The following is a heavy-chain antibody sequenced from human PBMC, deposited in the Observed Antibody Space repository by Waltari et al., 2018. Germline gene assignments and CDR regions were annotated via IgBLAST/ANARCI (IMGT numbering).Heavy chain of an antibody. J-gene: IGHJ3*02. CDR3: TTGGVKGPHDAFDI. Sequence: VQLVDSGGGLVKPGGSLSLSCAASGFTFSRSWMSWVRQAPGKGLEWVGLIKSKTDGETTDYAAPVKGRFTISRDDSKNTLFLQMDSLKSEDTAVYYCTTGGVKGPHDAFDIWGQGTIVTVSS. V-gene: IGHV3-15*01. CDR1: GFTFSRSW. D-gene: IGHD2-8*01. CDR2: IKSKTDGETT.